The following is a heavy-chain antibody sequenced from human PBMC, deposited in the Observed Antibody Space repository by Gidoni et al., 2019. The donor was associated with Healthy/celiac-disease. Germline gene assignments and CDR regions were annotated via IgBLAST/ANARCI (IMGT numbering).Heavy chain of an antibody. CDR3: AREVGRQLVGPFDY. Sequence: QLQLQESGPGLVKPSETLSLTCTVSGGSISSSSYYWGWIRQPPGKGLEWIGSIYYSGSTYYNPSLKSRVTISVDTSKNQFSLKLSSVTAADTAVYYCAREVGRQLVGPFDYWGQGTLVTVSS. V-gene: IGHV4-39*02. J-gene: IGHJ4*02. D-gene: IGHD6-6*01. CDR1: GGSISSSSYY. CDR2: IYYSGST.